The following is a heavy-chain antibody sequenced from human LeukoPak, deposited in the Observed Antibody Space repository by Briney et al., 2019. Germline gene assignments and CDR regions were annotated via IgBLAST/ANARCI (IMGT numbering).Heavy chain of an antibody. D-gene: IGHD3-22*01. CDR2: IYSGGST. J-gene: IGHJ3*02. CDR3: ASPYYYDSSGPNAFDI. V-gene: IGHV3-66*02. Sequence: PGGSMRLSCAASGFTVSSNYMSWVRQAPGKGLEWVSVIYSGGSTYYADSVKGRFTISRDNSKNTLYLQMNSLRAEDTAVYYCASPYYYDSSGPNAFDIWGQGTMVTVSS. CDR1: GFTVSSNY.